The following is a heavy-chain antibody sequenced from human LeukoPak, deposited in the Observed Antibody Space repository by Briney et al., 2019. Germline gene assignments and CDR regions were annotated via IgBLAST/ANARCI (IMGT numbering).Heavy chain of an antibody. CDR1: GFTFSGYS. J-gene: IGHJ6*02. V-gene: IGHV3-21*06. D-gene: IGHD5-24*01. CDR2: ISESSSHT. CDR3: ARDRAVKARIGGMDV. Sequence: GGSLRLSCEASGFTFSGYSMNWVRQAPGKGLEWVSYISESSSHTYNADSVKGRFTISRDNAKNSLYLQMNSLRVEDTGIYYCARDRAVKARIGGMDVWGQGTTVIVSS.